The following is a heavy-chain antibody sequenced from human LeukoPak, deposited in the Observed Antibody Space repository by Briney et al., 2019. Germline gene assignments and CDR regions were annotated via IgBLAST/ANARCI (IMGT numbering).Heavy chain of an antibody. J-gene: IGHJ4*02. D-gene: IGHD3-22*01. CDR1: GITLSNYG. CDR2: ISGSGGGT. Sequence: GRSLRLSCAVSGITLSNYGMSWVRHAPGKRLEWVAGISGSGGGTNYADSVKGRFTISRYNPKNTQYLQMNSLRAEDTAVYFCAKRGVVIRVILVGFHKEAYYFDSWGQGALVTVSS. V-gene: IGHV3-23*01. CDR3: AKRGVVIRVILVGFHKEAYYFDS.